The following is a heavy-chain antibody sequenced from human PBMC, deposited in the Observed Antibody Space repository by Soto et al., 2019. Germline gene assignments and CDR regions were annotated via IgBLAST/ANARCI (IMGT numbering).Heavy chain of an antibody. CDR3: ARTSSWYNSYYGLDA. V-gene: IGHV1-8*01. CDR1: GYNFISYD. D-gene: IGHD6-19*01. J-gene: IGHJ6*02. CDR2: MTPDTYFGNT. Sequence: QVQLVQSGAEVKKPGASVKVSCKASGYNFISYDINWVRQAPGQGLEWMGWMTPDTYFGNTGYAPKFQGRVTMTRDTSTNTAYMELSSLRSDDTAIYYCARTSSWYNSYYGLDAWGQGTTVIVSS.